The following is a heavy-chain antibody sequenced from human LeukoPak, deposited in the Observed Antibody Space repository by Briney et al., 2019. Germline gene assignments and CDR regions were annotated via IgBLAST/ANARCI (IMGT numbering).Heavy chain of an antibody. V-gene: IGHV3-23*01. Sequence: GGSLRLSCAASGFTFSLYAMTWVRQAPGKGLEWVSQISAGTGVTYYAQSVRGRFTISRDDSKSTLYLHMSGLRGEGTAVYYCARDVLDVAAAGWGRPLDRWGQGTRVTVSS. D-gene: IGHD6-13*01. CDR3: ARDVLDVAAAGWGRPLDR. J-gene: IGHJ5*02. CDR2: ISAGTGVT. CDR1: GFTFSLYA.